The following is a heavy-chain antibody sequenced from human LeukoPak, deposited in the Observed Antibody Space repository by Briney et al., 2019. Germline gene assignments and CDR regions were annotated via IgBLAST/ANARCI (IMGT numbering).Heavy chain of an antibody. CDR2: IYYTGTT. V-gene: IGHV4-39*07. Sequence: SETLSLTCTVSGGSISRSTYYWGWIRQPPGKGLEWIANIYYTGTTLYNPSLRSRVTISVDTSKNQFSLKLSSVTAADTAVYYCARAEVAFDIWGQGTIVTVSS. CDR1: GGSISRSTYY. J-gene: IGHJ3*02. CDR3: ARAEVAFDI.